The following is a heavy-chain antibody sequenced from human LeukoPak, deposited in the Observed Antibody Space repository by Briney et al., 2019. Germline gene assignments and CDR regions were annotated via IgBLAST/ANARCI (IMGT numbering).Heavy chain of an antibody. CDR2: IGYSGRDT. CDR1: GFSFNTYS. CDR3: ARRDGYYMDV. Sequence: GGSLRLSCEASGFSFNTYSMNWVRQAPVKGLEWISYIGYSGRDTYYADSVKSRFTISRDSAGKSLYLQMNSLRAEDTAVYYCARRDGYYMDVWGKGTTVSVSS. J-gene: IGHJ6*03. D-gene: IGHD2-21*02. V-gene: IGHV3-21*05.